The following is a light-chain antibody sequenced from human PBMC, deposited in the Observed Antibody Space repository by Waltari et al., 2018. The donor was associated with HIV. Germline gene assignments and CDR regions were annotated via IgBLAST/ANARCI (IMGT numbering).Light chain of an antibody. CDR1: SSNIKNDN. J-gene: IGLJ1*01. CDR3: VGWDSSLSAYV. Sequence: QSLLTQPPSPSGTPGQPVTISCSGSSSNIKNDNVYWYQQLPGMTPKLLIYKNFLRPSGVPDRFAASKSGTSASLTISGLRSADEADYYCVGWDSSLSAYVFGAGTKVAVL. CDR2: KNF. V-gene: IGLV1-47*01.